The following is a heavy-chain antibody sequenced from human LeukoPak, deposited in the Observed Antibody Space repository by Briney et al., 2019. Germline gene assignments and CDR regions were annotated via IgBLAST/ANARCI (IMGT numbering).Heavy chain of an antibody. Sequence: GGSLRLSCAASGFTFDDYAMHWVRQAPGKGLEGVSGISWNSGSIGYADSVKGRFTISRDNAKSSLYLQMNSLRAEYTALYYCAKVPWGYSLRGGAFDIWGQGTMVTVSS. CDR2: ISWNSGSI. J-gene: IGHJ3*02. CDR1: GFTFDDYA. V-gene: IGHV3-9*01. D-gene: IGHD6-13*01. CDR3: AKVPWGYSLRGGAFDI.